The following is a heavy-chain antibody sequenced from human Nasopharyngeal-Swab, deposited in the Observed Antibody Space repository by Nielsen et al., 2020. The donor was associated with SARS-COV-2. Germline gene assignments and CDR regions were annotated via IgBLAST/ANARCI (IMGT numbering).Heavy chain of an antibody. D-gene: IGHD3-22*01. Sequence: GESLKISCAASGFTFSSYWMHWVRQAPGKGLVWVSLINSDGSSTSYADSVKGRFTISRDNAKNTLYLQMNSLRAEDTAVYYCARATWLSSMDVWGQGTTVTVSS. V-gene: IGHV3-74*01. J-gene: IGHJ6*02. CDR2: INSDGSST. CDR1: GFTFSSYW. CDR3: ARATWLSSMDV.